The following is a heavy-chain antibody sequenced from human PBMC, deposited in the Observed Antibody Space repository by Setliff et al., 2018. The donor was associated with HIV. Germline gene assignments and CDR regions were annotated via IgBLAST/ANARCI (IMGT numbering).Heavy chain of an antibody. D-gene: IGHD3-3*01. J-gene: IGHJ4*02. Sequence: GGSLRLSCAASGFSFSNSWMTWVRQAPGKGLEWVATIKEDGRKKYYVGSVKGLFTISRDNAKRSLYLQMTRLKTDDTALYYCATFADGPDSWGQGTLVTVSS. CDR1: GFSFSNSW. V-gene: IGHV3-7*01. CDR2: IKEDGRKK. CDR3: ATFADGPDS.